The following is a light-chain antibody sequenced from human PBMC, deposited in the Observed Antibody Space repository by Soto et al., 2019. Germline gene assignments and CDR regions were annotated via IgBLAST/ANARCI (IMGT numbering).Light chain of an antibody. CDR1: QSISSY. CDR3: QQSYINPRT. V-gene: IGKV1-39*01. Sequence: DIQMTQSPSSLSASVGDRVTITCRASQSISSYLNGYQQKPGKAPKLLIYAASSLLSGVPSRFSGSGSGTDFTLTISSLQPEDFATYYCQQSYINPRTFGQGTKVEIK. CDR2: AAS. J-gene: IGKJ1*01.